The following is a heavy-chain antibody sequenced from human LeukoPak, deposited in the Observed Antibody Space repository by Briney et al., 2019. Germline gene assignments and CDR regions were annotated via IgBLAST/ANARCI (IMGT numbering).Heavy chain of an antibody. D-gene: IGHD3-10*01. CDR3: VRTYGSGSQWWFDP. CDR1: GYTFTSYG. CDR2: ISAYNGNT. V-gene: IGHV1-18*01. J-gene: IGHJ5*02. Sequence: ASVKVSCKASGYTFTSYGISWVRQAPGQGLEWMGWISAYNGNTNYAQKLQGRVTMTTDTSTSTAYMELRSLRSDDTAVYYCVRTYGSGSQWWFDPWGQGTLVTVSS.